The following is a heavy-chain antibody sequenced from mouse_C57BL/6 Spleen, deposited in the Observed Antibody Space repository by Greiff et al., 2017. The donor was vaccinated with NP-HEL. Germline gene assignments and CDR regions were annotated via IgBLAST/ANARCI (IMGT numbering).Heavy chain of an antibody. J-gene: IGHJ3*01. CDR3: ARMDDDPAFAY. CDR1: GFSLTSYG. V-gene: IGHV2-6*01. D-gene: IGHD2-3*01. CDR2: IWGVGST. Sequence: VKLQESGPGLVAPSQSLSITCTVSGFSLTSYGVDWVRQSPGKGLEWLGVIWGVGSTNYNSALKSRLSISKDNSKSQVFLKMNSLQTDDTAMYYCARMDDDPAFAYWGQGTLVTVSA.